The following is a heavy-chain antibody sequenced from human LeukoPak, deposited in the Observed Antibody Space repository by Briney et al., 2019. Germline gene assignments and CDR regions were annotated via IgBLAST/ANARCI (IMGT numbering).Heavy chain of an antibody. CDR3: AREKIAARPGYYGMDV. V-gene: IGHV3-30*03. CDR2: ISYDGSNK. J-gene: IGHJ6*02. D-gene: IGHD6-6*01. Sequence: GGSLRLSCAASGFTFSSYGMHWVRQAPGKGLEWVAFISYDGSNKYYADSVKGRFTISRDNSKNTLYLQMNSLRAEDTAVYYCAREKIAARPGYYGMDVWGQGTTVTVSS. CDR1: GFTFSSYG.